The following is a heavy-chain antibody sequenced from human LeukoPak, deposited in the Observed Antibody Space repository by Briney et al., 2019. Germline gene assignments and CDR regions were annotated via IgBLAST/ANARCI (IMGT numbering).Heavy chain of an antibody. V-gene: IGHV3-21*01. CDR1: GFTFSGYG. D-gene: IGHD4-17*01. Sequence: SGGSLRLSCAASGFTFSGYGTNWVRQAPGKGLEWVSFVSTYIYYADSVKGRFTISRDDAKNSLYLQMNSLTAEDTAEYYCARNKINTVTTGWYFDLWGRGTLVTVSS. CDR3: ARNKINTVTTGWYFDL. J-gene: IGHJ2*01. CDR2: VSTYI.